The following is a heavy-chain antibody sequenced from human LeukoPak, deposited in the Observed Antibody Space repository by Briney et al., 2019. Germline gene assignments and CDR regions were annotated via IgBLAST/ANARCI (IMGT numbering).Heavy chain of an antibody. J-gene: IGHJ6*03. Sequence: PSETLSLTCTVSGGSISSYYWSWIRQPPGRGLEWIGYIYYSGSTNYNPSLKSRVTISVDTSKNQFSLKLSSVTAADTAVYYCASSVYDILTGYRNYYYYYMDVWGKGTTVTVSS. CDR2: IYYSGST. V-gene: IGHV4-59*01. CDR1: GGSISSYY. D-gene: IGHD3-9*01. CDR3: ASSVYDILTGYRNYYYYYMDV.